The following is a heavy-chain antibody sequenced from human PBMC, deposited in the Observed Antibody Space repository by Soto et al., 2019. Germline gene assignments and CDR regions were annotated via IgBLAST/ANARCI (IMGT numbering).Heavy chain of an antibody. CDR2: IYYSGST. V-gene: IGHV4-59*01. CDR3: ARRTGITMVRGFYYYMDV. D-gene: IGHD3-10*01. Sequence: SETLSLTCTVSGGSISSYYWSWIRQPPGKGLEWIGYIYYSGSTNYNPSLKSRVTISVDTSKNQFSLKLSSVTAADTAVYYCARRTGITMVRGFYYYMDVWGKGTTVTVSS. J-gene: IGHJ6*03. CDR1: GGSISSYY.